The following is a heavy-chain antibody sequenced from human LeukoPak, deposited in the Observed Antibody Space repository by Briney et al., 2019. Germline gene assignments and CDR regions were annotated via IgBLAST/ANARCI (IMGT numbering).Heavy chain of an antibody. Sequence: GGSLRLSCAASGFTFSSYSMNWVRQAPGEGLEWVSYISSLSGTIYYADSVKGRFTISRDNSKNTLYLQMNSLRAEDTAVYYCAKGTSYYYYYMDVWGKGTTVTISS. V-gene: IGHV3-48*01. CDR2: ISSLSGTI. CDR3: AKGTSYYYYYMDV. J-gene: IGHJ6*03. CDR1: GFTFSSYS.